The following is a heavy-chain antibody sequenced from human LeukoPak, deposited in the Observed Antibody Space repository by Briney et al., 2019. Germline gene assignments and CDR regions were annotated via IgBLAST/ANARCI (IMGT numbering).Heavy chain of an antibody. CDR3: ARDYYNDYEDTFDI. CDR1: GYSFASYG. J-gene: IGHJ3*02. V-gene: IGHV1-18*01. CDR2: VSGYDGRT. Sequence: ASVKVSXKASGYSFASYGISWVRQAPGQGLKWMGWVSGYDGRTNYAQNLKGRVTVTAETSTSTVYMELRSLRSDDTAIYYCARDYYNDYEDTFDIWGQGTMVTVSS. D-gene: IGHD4-11*01.